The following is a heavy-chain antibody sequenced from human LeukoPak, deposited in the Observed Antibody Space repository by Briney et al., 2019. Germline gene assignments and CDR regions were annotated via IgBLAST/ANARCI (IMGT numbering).Heavy chain of an antibody. CDR3: ARDIGAHPYYYMDV. CDR2: IYTSGST. Sequence: SETLSLTCTVSGGSISSGSYYWSWIRQPAGKGLEWIGRIYTSGSTNYNPSLKSRVTISVDTSKNQFSLKLSSVTAADTAVYYCARDIGAHPYYYMDVWGKGTTVTVSS. D-gene: IGHD3-16*01. CDR1: GGSISSGSYY. J-gene: IGHJ6*03. V-gene: IGHV4-61*02.